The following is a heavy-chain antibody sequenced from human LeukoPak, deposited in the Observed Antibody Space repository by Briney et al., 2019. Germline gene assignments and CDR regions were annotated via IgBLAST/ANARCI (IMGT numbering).Heavy chain of an antibody. Sequence: SETLSLTCNVSGGSISVYFWSWIRQPPGKGLEWIGHIYYKGNTNYNSSLQSRVTISMDTSKTQFSLNLCSVTAADTGVYYCARDRGSGYFPGFDSWGQGTLVTVSS. J-gene: IGHJ4*02. D-gene: IGHD3-3*01. V-gene: IGHV4-59*01. CDR3: ARDRGSGYFPGFDS. CDR2: IYYKGNT. CDR1: GGSISVYF.